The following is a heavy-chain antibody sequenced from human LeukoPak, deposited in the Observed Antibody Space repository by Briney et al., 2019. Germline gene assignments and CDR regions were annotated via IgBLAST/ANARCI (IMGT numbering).Heavy chain of an antibody. CDR3: VKGVGIQSSGWYYFDH. D-gene: IGHD6-19*01. Sequence: HTGGSLRLSCVASGFNLDDYAIHWVRQAPGKGLEWVSGIIWDGGSLGYADSVEGRFTISRDNAQNSVFLQMGSLRADDTALYYCVKGVGIQSSGWYYFDHWGRGTLVTVSS. J-gene: IGHJ4*02. CDR1: GFNLDDYA. V-gene: IGHV3-9*01. CDR2: IIWDGGSL.